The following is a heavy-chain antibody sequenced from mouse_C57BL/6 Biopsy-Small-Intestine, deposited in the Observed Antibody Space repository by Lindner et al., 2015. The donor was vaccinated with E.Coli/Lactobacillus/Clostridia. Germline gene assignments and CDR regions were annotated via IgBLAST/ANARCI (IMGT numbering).Heavy chain of an antibody. V-gene: IGHV1-63*02. CDR2: IYPESGYT. J-gene: IGHJ2*01. D-gene: IGHD2-1*01. CDR1: GYTFTNYW. CDR3: ARRGNGLRGDY. Sequence: VQLQESGAELVRPGTSVKMSCRATGYTFTNYWIGWIKQRPGHGLQWIGDIYPESGYTNYNEKFKGKATLTADTSSSTAYMQFSSLTSEDSAIYYCARRGNGLRGDYWGQGTILTVSS.